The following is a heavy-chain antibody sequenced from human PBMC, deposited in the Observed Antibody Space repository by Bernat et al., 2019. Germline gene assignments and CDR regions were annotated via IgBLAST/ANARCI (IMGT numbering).Heavy chain of an antibody. CDR2: ISGSGGST. CDR1: GFTVSSND. D-gene: IGHD5-18*01. J-gene: IGHJ6*02. Sequence: EAQLVESGGGLIQPGGSLRVSCEASGFTVSSNDMSWVRQAPGKGLEWVSAISGSGGSTYYADSVKGRFTISRDNSKNTLYLQMNSLRAEDTAVYYCAKGGYSYYYYYGMDVWGQGTTVTVSS. CDR3: AKGGYSYYYYYGMDV. V-gene: IGHV3-23*04.